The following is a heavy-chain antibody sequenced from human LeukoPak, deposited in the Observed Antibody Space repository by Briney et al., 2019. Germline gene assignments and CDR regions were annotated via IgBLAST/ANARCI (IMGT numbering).Heavy chain of an antibody. D-gene: IGHD3-10*01. Sequence: GGSLRLSCAASGFSLRAYDLIWVRQAPGKGLGWVSIINGGGDIMMYEDSVKGRFTISRDNSKNTFYLQMNSPRVEDTAVYYCAMRDRGYGLDIWGQGTMVTVSS. J-gene: IGHJ3*02. CDR2: INGGGDIM. CDR1: GFSLRAYD. CDR3: AMRDRGYGLDI. V-gene: IGHV3-23*01.